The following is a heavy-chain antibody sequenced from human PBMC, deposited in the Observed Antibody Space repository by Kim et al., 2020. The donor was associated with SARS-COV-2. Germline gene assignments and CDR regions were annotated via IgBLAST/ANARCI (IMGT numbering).Heavy chain of an antibody. J-gene: IGHJ4*02. D-gene: IGHD6-19*01. CDR3: ARGGGYNSGWAFDY. CDR2: TYYRSTWYN. V-gene: IGHV6-1*01. CDR1: GDSVSGNDAT. Sequence: SQTLSLTCAISGDSVSGNDATWKWIRQPPSRGLEWLARTYYRSTWYNEYSVSVKSRITINSDTSKNQFSLQLNSVTPEDTAVYYCARGGGYNSGWAFDYWAQGIPVTISS.